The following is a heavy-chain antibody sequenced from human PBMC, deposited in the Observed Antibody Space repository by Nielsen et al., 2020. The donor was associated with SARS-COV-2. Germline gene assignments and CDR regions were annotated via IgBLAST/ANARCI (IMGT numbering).Heavy chain of an antibody. J-gene: IGHJ5*02. V-gene: IGHV4-59*01. CDR2: IYYSGST. CDR1: GGSISSYY. CDR3: ARVQGWFDP. Sequence: GSLRLSCTVSGGSISSYYWSWIRQPPGKGLEWIGYIYYSGSTNYNPSLKSRVTISVDTSKNQFSLKLSSVTAADTAVYYCARVQGWFDPWGQGTLVTVSS.